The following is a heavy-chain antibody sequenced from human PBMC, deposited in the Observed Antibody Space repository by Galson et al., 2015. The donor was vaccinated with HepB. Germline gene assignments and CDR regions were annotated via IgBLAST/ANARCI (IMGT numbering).Heavy chain of an antibody. V-gene: IGHV3-48*03. CDR1: GFTFSSYE. CDR2: ISSSGSTI. J-gene: IGHJ4*02. CDR3: ARGGAYCGGDCYTDY. Sequence: LRLSCAASGFTFSSYEMNWVRQAPGKGLEWVSYISSSGSTIYYADPVKGRFTISRDNSKNTLYLQMNSLRAEDTAVYYCARGGAYCGGDCYTDYWGQGALVTVSS. D-gene: IGHD2-21*02.